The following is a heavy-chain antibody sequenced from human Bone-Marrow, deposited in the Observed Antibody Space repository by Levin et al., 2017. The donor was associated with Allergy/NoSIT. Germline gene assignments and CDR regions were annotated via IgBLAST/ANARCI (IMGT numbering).Heavy chain of an antibody. CDR1: GLRFSDFY. CDR2: ITSRATNT. D-gene: IGHD2-21*01. J-gene: IGHJ4*02. CDR3: AKLRFNPSVADF. Sequence: GESLKISCAASGLRFSDFYMAWIRQIPGRGLQWVAYITSRATNTFYRDSVKGRFVITRDNDKNFLYLDMNAVRAEDAATYFCAKLRFNPSVADFWGQGTVVTVSS. V-gene: IGHV3-11*01.